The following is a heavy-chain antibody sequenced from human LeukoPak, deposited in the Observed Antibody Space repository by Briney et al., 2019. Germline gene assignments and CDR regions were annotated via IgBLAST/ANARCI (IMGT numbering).Heavy chain of an antibody. CDR3: AKDFYYDSSGYYNIGYYFDY. V-gene: IGHV3-33*06. CDR1: GFTFSSYG. CDR2: IWYDGSNK. J-gene: IGHJ4*02. Sequence: PGGSLRLSCAAAGFTFSSYGMHWARQAPGKGLEWGAVIWYDGSNKYYADSVKGRFTISRDNSKNTLYLQMNSLRAEDTAVYYCAKDFYYDSSGYYNIGYYFDYWGQGTLVTVSS. D-gene: IGHD3-22*01.